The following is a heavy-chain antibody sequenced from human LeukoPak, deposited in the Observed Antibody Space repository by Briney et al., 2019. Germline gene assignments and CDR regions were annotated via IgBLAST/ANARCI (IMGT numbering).Heavy chain of an antibody. CDR1: GGTFSSYA. D-gene: IGHD3-10*01. J-gene: IGHJ4*02. CDR3: AREYYYGSGKSATFFDY. Sequence: SVKVFCKASGGTFSSYAISWVRQAPGQGLEWMGGIIPIFGTANYAQKFQGRVTITADKSTSTAYMELSSLRSEDTAVYYCAREYYYGSGKSATFFDYWGQGTLVTVSS. CDR2: IIPIFGTA. V-gene: IGHV1-69*06.